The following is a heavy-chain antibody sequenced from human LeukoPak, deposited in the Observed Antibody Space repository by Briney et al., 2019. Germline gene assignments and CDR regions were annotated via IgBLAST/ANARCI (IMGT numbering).Heavy chain of an antibody. CDR1: GGSISSSSHF. J-gene: IGHJ4*02. V-gene: IGHV4-39*07. CDR2: MYYRGST. D-gene: IGHD1-26*01. Sequence: SETLSLTCTVSGGSISSSSHFWGWIRQPPGKGLEWIGSMYYRGSTYHNPSLKSRVTISVDTSKNQFSLKLSSVTAADTAVYYCATTTIRLGYWGQGTLVTVSS. CDR3: ATTTIRLGY.